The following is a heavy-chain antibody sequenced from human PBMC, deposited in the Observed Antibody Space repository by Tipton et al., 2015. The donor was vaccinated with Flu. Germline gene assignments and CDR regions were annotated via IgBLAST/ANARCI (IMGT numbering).Heavy chain of an antibody. D-gene: IGHD5-12*01. CDR3: ARGTGYGNAYLDS. CDR1: GGSIGSYY. CDR2: INHRGST. V-gene: IGHV4-34*01. J-gene: IGHJ4*02. Sequence: GLVKPSETLSLTCTVSGGSIGSYYWSWIRQPPGKGLEWFGEINHRGSTNYNPSLKSRVTITVHPSKNQFSLKVTSLTAADAAVYYWARGTGYGNAYLDSWGQGTLVTVSS.